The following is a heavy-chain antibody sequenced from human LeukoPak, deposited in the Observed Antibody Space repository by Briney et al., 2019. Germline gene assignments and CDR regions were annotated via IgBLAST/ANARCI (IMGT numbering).Heavy chain of an antibody. Sequence: SETLSLTCTVSVGSISSYYWSWIRQPPGKGLEWIGYIYYSGSTTYNPSLKSRVTISVDTSKNQFSLKLSSVTAADTAVYYCARRIWADWYFDLWGRGTLVTVSS. CDR3: ARRIWADWYFDL. J-gene: IGHJ2*01. CDR1: VGSISSYY. D-gene: IGHD6-19*01. CDR2: IYYSGST. V-gene: IGHV4-59*08.